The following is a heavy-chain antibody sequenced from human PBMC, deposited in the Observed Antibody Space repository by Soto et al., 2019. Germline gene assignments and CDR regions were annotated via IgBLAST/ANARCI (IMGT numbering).Heavy chain of an antibody. CDR1: GGTFSSYA. CDR2: IIPIFGTA. J-gene: IGHJ6*02. V-gene: IGHV1-69*13. CDR3: AITLVVPVATYYYYYGMDV. D-gene: IGHD2-2*01. Sequence: EASVKVSCKASGGTFSSYAISWVRQAPGQGLEWMGGIIPIFGTANYAQKFQGRVTITADESTSTAYMELSSLRSEDTAVYYCAITLVVPVATYYYYYGMDVWGQGTTVTVSS.